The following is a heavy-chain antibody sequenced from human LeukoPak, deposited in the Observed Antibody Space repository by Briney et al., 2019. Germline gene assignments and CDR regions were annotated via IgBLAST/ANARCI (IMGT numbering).Heavy chain of an antibody. CDR2: IIPILGIA. J-gene: IGHJ3*02. D-gene: IGHD5-18*01. CDR3: ARGDTAMPRGAFDI. CDR1: GGTFSSYA. Sequence: SVKVSCKASGGTFSSYAISWVRQAPGQGLEWMGRIIPILGIANYAQKFQGRVTITADKSTSTAYMELSSLRSEDTAVYYCARGDTAMPRGAFDIWGQGTMVTVSS. V-gene: IGHV1-69*04.